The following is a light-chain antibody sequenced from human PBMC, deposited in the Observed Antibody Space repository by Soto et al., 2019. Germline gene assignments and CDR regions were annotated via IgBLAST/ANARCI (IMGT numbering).Light chain of an antibody. V-gene: IGLV1-40*01. CDR1: SSNIGAGYE. CDR2: ENN. J-gene: IGLJ1*01. Sequence: QSVLTQPPSVSEAPGQRVTISCTGSSSNIGAGYEAHWYQQVPGTAPKLLIYENNNRPSGVPDRFSGSKSGTSASLVITGLQAEDEAEYYCQSYDSSLSGDVFGTGTKLTVL. CDR3: QSYDSSLSGDV.